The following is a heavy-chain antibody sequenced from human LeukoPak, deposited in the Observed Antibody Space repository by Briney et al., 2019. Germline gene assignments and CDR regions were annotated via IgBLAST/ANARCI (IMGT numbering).Heavy chain of an antibody. CDR2: IYYSGST. V-gene: IGHV4-39*07. J-gene: IGHJ4*02. CDR3: ASSRGSSGWYREGGLGY. CDR1: GGSISSSSYY. Sequence: KPSETLSLTCTVSGGSISSSSYYWGWIRQPPGKGLEWIGSIYYSGSTYYNPSLKSRVTISVDTSKNQFSLKLSSVTAADTAVYYCASSRGSSGWYREGGLGYWGQGTLVTVSS. D-gene: IGHD6-19*01.